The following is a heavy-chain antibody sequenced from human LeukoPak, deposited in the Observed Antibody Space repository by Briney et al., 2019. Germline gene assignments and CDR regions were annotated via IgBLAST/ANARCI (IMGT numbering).Heavy chain of an antibody. V-gene: IGHV4-59*01. Sequence: SGTLSLTCTVSGGSISSYYWSWIRQPPGKGLEWIGYIYYSGSTNYNPSLKSRVTISVDTSKNQFSLKLSSVTAADTAVYYCARDRVVVAATRYYYYGMDVWGQGTTVTVSS. CDR2: IYYSGST. CDR3: ARDRVVVAATRYYYYGMDV. D-gene: IGHD2-15*01. J-gene: IGHJ6*02. CDR1: GGSISSYY.